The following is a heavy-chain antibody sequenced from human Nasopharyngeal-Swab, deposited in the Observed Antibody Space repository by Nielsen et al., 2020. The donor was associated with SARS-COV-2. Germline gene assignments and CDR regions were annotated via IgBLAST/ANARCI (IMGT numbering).Heavy chain of an antibody. CDR2: ISGRGTDT. V-gene: IGHV3-23*01. J-gene: IGHJ4*02. CDR1: GLTFSTYA. Sequence: GESLKISCSVSGLTFSTYAMSLVRQAPGQGLEWVSAISGRGTDTYYADSVKGRFTISRDNSKNTVFLQMNSLRADDTAVYYCAKDGSSTPTYWGQGTLVSVSS. CDR3: AKDGSSTPTY. D-gene: IGHD6-13*01.